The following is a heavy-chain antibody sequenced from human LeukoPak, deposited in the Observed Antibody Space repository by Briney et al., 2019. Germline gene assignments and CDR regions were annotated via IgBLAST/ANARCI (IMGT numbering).Heavy chain of an antibody. J-gene: IGHJ4*02. CDR2: IYYSGST. CDR1: GGSISSYY. CDR3: TRERGAGGLDY. D-gene: IGHD3-16*01. Sequence: SETLSLTCTVSGGSISSYYWSWIRQPPGKGLEWIGYIYYSGSTNYNPSLKSRVTISVDTSKNQFSLKLSSVTAAGTAVYYCTRERGAGGLDYWGQGTLVTVSS. V-gene: IGHV4-59*01.